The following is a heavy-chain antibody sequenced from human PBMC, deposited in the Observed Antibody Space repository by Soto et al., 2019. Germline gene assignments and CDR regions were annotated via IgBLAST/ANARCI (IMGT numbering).Heavy chain of an antibody. Sequence: QVQLQQWGAGLLKPSETLSLTCAVYGGSFSDDSWSWIRQPPGKGLEWIGEINHSGGTNYNPSLSRRVTISVDPSKKQFSLNLSSVTAADTAVYYCGRRPKAMVVPNFWGQGTLVTVSS. V-gene: IGHV4-34*02. CDR2: INHSGGT. D-gene: IGHD2-21*01. CDR1: GGSFSDDS. CDR3: GRRPKAMVVPNF. J-gene: IGHJ4*02.